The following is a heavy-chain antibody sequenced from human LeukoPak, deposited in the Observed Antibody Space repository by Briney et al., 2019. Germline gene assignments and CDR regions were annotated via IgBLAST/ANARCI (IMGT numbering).Heavy chain of an antibody. CDR1: GFTFSSLS. J-gene: IGHJ5*02. V-gene: IGHV3-7*01. Sequence: RGSLRLSCAASGFTFSSLSMSWVRQAPGKGLEWVANINQDGGEKSYVDSVKGRFTISRDNAKNSLFLQMNSLRAEDTAVYYCASDPLKFTWGQGSLVSVSS. CDR2: INQDGGEK. CDR3: ASDPLKFT.